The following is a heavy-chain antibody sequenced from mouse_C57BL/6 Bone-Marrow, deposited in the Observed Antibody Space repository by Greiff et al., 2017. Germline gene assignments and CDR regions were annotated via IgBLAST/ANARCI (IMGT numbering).Heavy chain of an antibody. Sequence: QVQLQQPGAELVMPGASVKLSCKASGYTFTSYWMHWVKQRPGQGLEWIGEIDPSDSYTNYNEKFKSKATLTVDTSSSTAYMQLSSLTSEDSAVYYCARITTVVPYPMDYWGQGTSVTVSS. CDR3: ARITTVVPYPMDY. V-gene: IGHV1-69*01. J-gene: IGHJ4*01. CDR2: IDPSDSYT. CDR1: GYTFTSYW. D-gene: IGHD1-1*01.